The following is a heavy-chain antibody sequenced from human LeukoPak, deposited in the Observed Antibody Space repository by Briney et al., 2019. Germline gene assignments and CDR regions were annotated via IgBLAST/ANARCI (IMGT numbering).Heavy chain of an antibody. CDR2: IIPIFGTA. D-gene: IGHD3-22*01. CDR3: ARDAKYYYDSSGPYPGGYAFVI. J-gene: IGHJ3*02. CDR1: GYTFTSYG. V-gene: IGHV1-69*13. Sequence: SVKVSCKASGYTFTSYGISWVRQAPGQGLEWMGGIIPIFGTANYAQKFQGRVTITADESTSTAYMELSSLRSEDTAVYYCARDAKYYYDSSGPYPGGYAFVIWGQGTMVTVSS.